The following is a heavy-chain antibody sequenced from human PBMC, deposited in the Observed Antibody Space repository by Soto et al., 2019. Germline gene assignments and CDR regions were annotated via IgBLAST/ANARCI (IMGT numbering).Heavy chain of an antibody. CDR2: NYWNDDK. CDR1: GFSLSTSGVG. V-gene: IGHV2-5*01. CDR3: AHTARRETFGVVIRSGWFDP. J-gene: IGHJ5*02. D-gene: IGHD3-3*01. Sequence: QITLKESGPTLVKPTQTLTLTCTFSGFSLSTSGVGVGWIRQPPGKALEWLALNYWNDDKRYSPSLKSRPTITKDTSRNQVVLTLTDVDPVDTATYYCAHTARRETFGVVIRSGWFDPWGQGTLVTVSS.